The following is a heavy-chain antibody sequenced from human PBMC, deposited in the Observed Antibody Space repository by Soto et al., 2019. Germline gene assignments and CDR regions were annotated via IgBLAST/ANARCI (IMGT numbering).Heavy chain of an antibody. CDR2: ISYDGSNK. Sequence: QVQLVESGGGVVQPGRSLRLSCAASGFTFSSYAMHWVRQAPGKGLEWVAVISYDGSNKYYADSVKGRFTISRDNSKNTLYLQMNSLRAEDTAVYYCARDPTRYCGGDCYSDYWGQGTLVTVSS. J-gene: IGHJ4*02. CDR3: ARDPTRYCGGDCYSDY. V-gene: IGHV3-30-3*01. D-gene: IGHD2-21*02. CDR1: GFTFSSYA.